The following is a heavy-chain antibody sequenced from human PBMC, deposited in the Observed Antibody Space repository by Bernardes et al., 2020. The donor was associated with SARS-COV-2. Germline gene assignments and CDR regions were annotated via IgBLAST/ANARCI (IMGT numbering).Heavy chain of an antibody. Sequence: WETLSLTCSVSGDLIGSYYWNWIRQSPGKGLEWIGYIYYSGNADYNPSLQSRVTISIDRSKKQLSLNLRSVTAADTAIYYCARGDHGNYYRPVDYWGQGTLVTVSS. CDR2: IYYSGNA. J-gene: IGHJ4*02. CDR1: GDLIGSYY. CDR3: ARGDHGNYYRPVDY. D-gene: IGHD1-26*01. V-gene: IGHV4-59*01.